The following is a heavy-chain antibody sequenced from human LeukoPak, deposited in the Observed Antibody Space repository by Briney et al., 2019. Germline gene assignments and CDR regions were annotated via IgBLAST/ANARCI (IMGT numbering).Heavy chain of an antibody. CDR3: AAPSGPTYYSPVDF. J-gene: IGHJ4*02. V-gene: IGHV4-39*01. CDR1: GAPLTTSNHY. D-gene: IGHD1-26*01. CDR2: IYYSGHT. Sequence: SETLSLTCTVSGAPLTTSNHYWGWIRQTPGKTLEWIANIYYSGHTLYNPSLKSRALISVDTSSNQFSLRLTSVTAADTAVYYCAAPSGPTYYSPVDFWGQGTSVSVSS.